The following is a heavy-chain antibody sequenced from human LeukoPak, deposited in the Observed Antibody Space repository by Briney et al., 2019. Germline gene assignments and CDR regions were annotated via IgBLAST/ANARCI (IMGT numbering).Heavy chain of an antibody. D-gene: IGHD5-12*01. CDR1: GFTFSSNY. CDR3: AKLYSGYDPGFDY. J-gene: IGHJ4*02. V-gene: IGHV3-53*05. Sequence: GGSLRLSCAASGFTFSSNYMSWVHQAPGEGLEWVSVIYSGGSTYYADSVKGRFTISRDNSKNTLYLQMNSLGAEDTAVYYCAKLYSGYDPGFDYWAQGTLVTVS. CDR2: IYSGGST.